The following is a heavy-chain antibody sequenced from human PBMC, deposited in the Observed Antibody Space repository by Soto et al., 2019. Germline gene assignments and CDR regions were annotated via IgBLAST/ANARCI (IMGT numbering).Heavy chain of an antibody. D-gene: IGHD2-8*01. J-gene: IGHJ3*02. CDR3: ARDAAYCTNGVCYSHDAFDI. V-gene: IGHV3-33*01. CDR2: IWYDGSNK. Sequence: QVQLVESGGGVVQPGRSLRLSCAASGFTFSSYGMHWVRQAPGKGLEWVAVIWYDGSNKYYADSVKGRFTISRDNSKNPLYLQMNSLRAEDTAVYYCARDAAYCTNGVCYSHDAFDIWGQGTMVTVSS. CDR1: GFTFSSYG.